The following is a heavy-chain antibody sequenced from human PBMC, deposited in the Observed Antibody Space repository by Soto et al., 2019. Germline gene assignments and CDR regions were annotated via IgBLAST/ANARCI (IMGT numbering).Heavy chain of an antibody. D-gene: IGHD4-17*01. V-gene: IGHV1-58*01. CDR3: AAARAGDYAYYYYGMDV. CDR1: GFTFTSSA. J-gene: IGHJ6*02. CDR2: IVVGSGNT. Sequence: ASVKVSCKASGFTFTSSAVQWVRQARGQRLEWIGWIVVGSGNTNYAQKFQERVTITRDMSTSTAYMELSSLRSEDTAVYYCAAARAGDYAYYYYGMDVWGQGTTVTV.